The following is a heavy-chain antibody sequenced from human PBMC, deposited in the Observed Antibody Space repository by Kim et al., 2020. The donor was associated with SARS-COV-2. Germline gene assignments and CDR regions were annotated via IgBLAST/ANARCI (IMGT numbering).Heavy chain of an antibody. CDR3: ANESGSGSYYAWTYYYYGMDV. Sequence: GGSLRLSCAASGFTFSSYGMHWVRQAPGKGLEWVAVISYDGSNKYYADSVKGRFTISRDNSKNTLYLQMNSLRAEDTAVYYCANESGSGSYYAWTYYYYGMDVGGQGTTVTVSS. CDR2: ISYDGSNK. V-gene: IGHV3-30*18. CDR1: GFTFSSYG. D-gene: IGHD3-10*01. J-gene: IGHJ6*02.